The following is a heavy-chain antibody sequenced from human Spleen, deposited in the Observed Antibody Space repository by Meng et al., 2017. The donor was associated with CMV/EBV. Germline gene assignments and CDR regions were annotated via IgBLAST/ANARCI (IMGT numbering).Heavy chain of an antibody. Sequence: GALRLSCAASVFTFSLYAMNWVRQAPGKGLEWISAISGSGGHTYYADSVKGRFSVSRDNSENTLYLQMNILRVEDTAVYYCAKRKGAAGGPLDSWGQGTLVTVSS. D-gene: IGHD6-13*01. CDR2: ISGSGGHT. V-gene: IGHV3-23*01. CDR1: VFTFSLYA. J-gene: IGHJ4*02. CDR3: AKRKGAAGGPLDS.